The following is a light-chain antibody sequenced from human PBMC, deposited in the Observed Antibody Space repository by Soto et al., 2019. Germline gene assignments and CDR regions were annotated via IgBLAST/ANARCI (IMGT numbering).Light chain of an antibody. CDR1: LGISAW. J-gene: IGKJ2*01. CDR2: DTS. V-gene: IGKV1-12*01. Sequence: DIQITQSPSFVSASVGDRVTITCRASLGISAWLAWYQQQPGKAPKLLIYDTSILESGVPSRFSGSGSGIDFTLTIRNLQPADFATYYCQQSYRFPYTFGQGTKLEIK. CDR3: QQSYRFPYT.